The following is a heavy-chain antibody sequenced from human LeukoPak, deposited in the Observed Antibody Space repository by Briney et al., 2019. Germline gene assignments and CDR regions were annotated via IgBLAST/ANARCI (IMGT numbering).Heavy chain of an antibody. V-gene: IGHV4-30-4*01. CDR2: IYYSGGT. CDR1: GGSFSSGDYY. D-gene: IGHD5-18*01. CDR3: ARDGGYSYALGFGMDV. J-gene: IGHJ6*02. Sequence: SETLSLTCTVSGGSFSSGDYYWSWIRQPPGKGLEWIGYIYYSGGTYYNPSLKSRVTISVDTSKNQFSLKLSSVTAADTAVYYCARDGGYSYALGFGMDVWGQGTTVTVSS.